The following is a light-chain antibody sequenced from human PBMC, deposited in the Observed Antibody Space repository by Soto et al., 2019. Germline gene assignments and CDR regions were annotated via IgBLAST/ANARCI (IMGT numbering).Light chain of an antibody. CDR1: QGVTTN. Sequence: EIVLTPSPVTLSVSPADRGTLSCRAGQGVTTNFAWYQQKPGQSPRLLIYDVSIRATGVPARFSGTGSETDFTLTISGLQSEDSAVYFCQQYNNWPFSFGQGTRLEIK. V-gene: IGKV3-15*01. CDR2: DVS. CDR3: QQYNNWPFS. J-gene: IGKJ5*01.